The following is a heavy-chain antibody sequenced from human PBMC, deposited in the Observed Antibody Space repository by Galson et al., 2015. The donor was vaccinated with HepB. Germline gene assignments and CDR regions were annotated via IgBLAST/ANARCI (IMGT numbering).Heavy chain of an antibody. CDR3: ARTSRADFDY. CDR2: INNDGTDT. D-gene: IGHD3-10*01. Sequence: SLRLSCAASGFTFSSYWMHWVRQAPGKGLVWVSRINNDGTDTIYADSVKGRFTISRDNAKNTLYLQMDSLRAEDTAVYYCARTSRADFDYWGQGKLVIVSS. J-gene: IGHJ4*02. V-gene: IGHV3-74*01. CDR1: GFTFSSYW.